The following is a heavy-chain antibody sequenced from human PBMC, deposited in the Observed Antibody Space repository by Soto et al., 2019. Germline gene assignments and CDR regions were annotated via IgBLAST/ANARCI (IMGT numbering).Heavy chain of an antibody. V-gene: IGHV4-31*03. Sequence: QVQLQESGPGLVKPSQTLSLTCTVSGGSINSGGYYWSWIRQHPGKGLEWIGYIYYSGSTYYNPSLKSRVTISVDTSKNQFSLKLSSVTAADTAVYYCASQRADYGDYLGWFDPWGQGTLVTVSS. J-gene: IGHJ5*02. CDR3: ASQRADYGDYLGWFDP. CDR2: IYYSGST. D-gene: IGHD4-17*01. CDR1: GGSINSGGYY.